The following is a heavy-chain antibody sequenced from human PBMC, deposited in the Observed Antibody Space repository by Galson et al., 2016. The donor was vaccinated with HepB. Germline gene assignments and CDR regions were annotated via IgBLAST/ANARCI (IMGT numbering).Heavy chain of an antibody. CDR3: ARVFNWNYPFDY. CDR1: GYTFTSYY. J-gene: IGHJ4*02. D-gene: IGHD1-7*01. V-gene: IGHV1-46*01. Sequence: SVKVSCKASGYTFTSYYMHWVRQAPGQGLEWMGVIDPRDGSTSHTQSFQGRVTMTRDTSTSTFYMELSSLRSQDTAVYYCARVFNWNYPFDYWGQGTLVTVSS. CDR2: IDPRDGST.